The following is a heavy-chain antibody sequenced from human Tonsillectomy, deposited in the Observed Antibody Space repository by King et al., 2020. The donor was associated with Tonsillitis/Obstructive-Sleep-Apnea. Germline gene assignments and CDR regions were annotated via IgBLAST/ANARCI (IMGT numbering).Heavy chain of an antibody. CDR2: ISYDGNNK. CDR1: GFTFSSYG. Sequence: VQLVESGGGVVQPGRSLRLSCAASGFTFSSYGMHWVRQAPGKGLEWVAVISYDGNNKYYADSVKGRFTISRDNSKNTLYLQMNNLGAEDTAVYFCAKDVTTPHYYYGMDVWGQGTTVTVSS. D-gene: IGHD3-3*01. CDR3: AKDVTTPHYYYGMDV. J-gene: IGHJ6*02. V-gene: IGHV3-30*18.